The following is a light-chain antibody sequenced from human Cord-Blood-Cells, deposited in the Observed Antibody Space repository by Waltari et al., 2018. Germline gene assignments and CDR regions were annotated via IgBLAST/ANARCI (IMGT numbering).Light chain of an antibody. J-gene: IGKJ1*01. V-gene: IGKV3D-7*01. CDR2: GAS. CDR3: QQDYNLPT. Sequence: EIVMTQSPATLSLSPGERATLSCRASQSVSSSYLSCYQQKPGQAPRLLIYGASTRATGIPARFSGSGSGTDFTLTISSLQPEDFAVYYCQQDYNLPTFGQGTKVEIK. CDR1: QSVSSSY.